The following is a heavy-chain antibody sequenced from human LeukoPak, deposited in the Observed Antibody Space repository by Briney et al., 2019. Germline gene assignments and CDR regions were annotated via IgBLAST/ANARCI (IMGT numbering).Heavy chain of an antibody. CDR3: ARHVPYSGSYYFDY. V-gene: IGHV5-51*01. D-gene: IGHD1-26*01. CDR1: GYNFPKYW. J-gene: IGHJ4*02. CDR2: IYPSDSDT. Sequence: GESLRISCKASGYNFPKYWIGWVRQMSGKGLEWMGIIYPSDSDTRFSPSFQGQVTISADKSISTAYLQWSSLKASDTAMYYCARHVPYSGSYYFDYWGQGTLVTVSS.